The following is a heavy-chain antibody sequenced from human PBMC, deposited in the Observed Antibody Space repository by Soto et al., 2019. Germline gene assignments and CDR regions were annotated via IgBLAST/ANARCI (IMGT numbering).Heavy chain of an antibody. CDR3: AREGGYDFWSGHKTYYYCGMDV. J-gene: IGHJ6*02. V-gene: IGHV1-18*01. D-gene: IGHD3-3*01. Sequence: ASGYTFTSYGISWVRQAPGQGLEWMGWISAYNGNTNYAQKLQGRVTMTTDTSTSTAYMELRSLRSDDTAVYYCAREGGYDFWSGHKTYYYCGMDVWGQGTTVTVSS. CDR2: ISAYNGNT. CDR1: GYTFTSYG.